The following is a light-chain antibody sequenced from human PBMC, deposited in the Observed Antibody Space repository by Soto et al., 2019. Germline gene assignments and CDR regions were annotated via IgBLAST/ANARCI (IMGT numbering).Light chain of an antibody. CDR3: QQYETFSGT. CDR2: ATS. CDR1: QYVDGNY. V-gene: IGKV3-20*01. Sequence: EVVLTQSPGTLSLSPGERATLSCRASQYVDGNYLSWFQQKRGQPPRVLVFATSSRATGTPIRFSGSGSGTYFTLTISRVEPEDFATYYCQQYETFSGTFGPGTKVEI. J-gene: IGKJ1*01.